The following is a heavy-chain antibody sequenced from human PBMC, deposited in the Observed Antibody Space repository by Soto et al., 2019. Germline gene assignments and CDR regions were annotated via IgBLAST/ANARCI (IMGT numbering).Heavy chain of an antibody. CDR2: ISSSSSYI. CDR1: GFTFSSYS. J-gene: IGHJ6*04. V-gene: IGHV3-21*01. Sequence: GGSLRLSCAASGFTFSSYSMNWVRQAPGKGLEWVSSISSSSSYIYYADSVKGRFTISRDNAKNSLYLQMNSLRAEDTAVYYCARDYCSGGSCYYGMDVWGKGTTVTVS. CDR3: ARDYCSGGSCYYGMDV. D-gene: IGHD2-15*01.